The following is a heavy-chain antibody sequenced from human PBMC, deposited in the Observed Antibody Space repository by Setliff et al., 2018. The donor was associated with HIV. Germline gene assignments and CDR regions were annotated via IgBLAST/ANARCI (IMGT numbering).Heavy chain of an antibody. V-gene: IGHV3-74*01. Sequence: PGGSLRLSCAASGFTFSSYWMHWVRQAPGKGLVWVSRLNNDGSTTTYADSVKGRFTISRDNAKNTLYLQRNSLRAEDTAVYYCARSGTYYDFWSAPPGYHYYMDVWGKGTTVTVSS. CDR2: LNNDGSTT. D-gene: IGHD3-3*01. CDR3: ARSGTYYDFWSAPPGYHYYMDV. CDR1: GFTFSSYW. J-gene: IGHJ6*03.